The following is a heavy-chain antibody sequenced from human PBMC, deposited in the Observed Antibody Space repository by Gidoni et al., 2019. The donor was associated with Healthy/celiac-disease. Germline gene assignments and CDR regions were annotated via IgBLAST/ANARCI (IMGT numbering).Heavy chain of an antibody. CDR3: AREAGTTTDAFDI. J-gene: IGHJ3*02. V-gene: IGHV3-21*01. CDR1: GFTFSSYS. Sequence: EVQLVESGGGLVKPGGSLRLSCAASGFTFSSYSMNWVRQAPGKGLEWVSSISSSSSYIYYADSVKGRFTISRDNAKNSLYLQMNSLRAEDTAVYYCAREAGTTTDAFDIWGQGTMVTVSS. CDR2: ISSSSSYI. D-gene: IGHD1-7*01.